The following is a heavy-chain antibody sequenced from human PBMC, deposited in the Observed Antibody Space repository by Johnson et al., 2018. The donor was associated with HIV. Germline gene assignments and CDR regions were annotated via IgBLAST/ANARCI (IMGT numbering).Heavy chain of an antibody. J-gene: IGHJ3*02. Sequence: QVQLVESGGGVVQPGRSLRLSCVASGFTLSTYGMHWVRQAPGNGLEWVAVMSYDGSNKYYADSVKGRFTISRDSSKNTLYLQMNSLRPEDTAVYYCAKDRNWGRLFDGFDIWGRGTMVTVSS. CDR3: AKDRNWGRLFDGFDI. CDR2: MSYDGSNK. CDR1: GFTLSTYG. D-gene: IGHD7-27*01. V-gene: IGHV3-30*18.